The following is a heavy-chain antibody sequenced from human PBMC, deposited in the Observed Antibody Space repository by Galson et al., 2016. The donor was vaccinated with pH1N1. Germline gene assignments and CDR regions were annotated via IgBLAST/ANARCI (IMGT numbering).Heavy chain of an antibody. Sequence: SVKVSCKASGYTFSSYAINWVRQARGQGLEWMGGIIPIIGTTKYAQKFQGRVTITTDEVTSTVYMELSSLRSEDTAVYFCARDAYRLGYDTSDHDPNWFGPWGQGTLVTVSS. CDR3: ARDAYRLGYDTSDHDPNWFGP. CDR1: GYTFSSYA. D-gene: IGHD3-22*01. CDR2: IIPIIGTT. V-gene: IGHV1-69*05. J-gene: IGHJ5*02.